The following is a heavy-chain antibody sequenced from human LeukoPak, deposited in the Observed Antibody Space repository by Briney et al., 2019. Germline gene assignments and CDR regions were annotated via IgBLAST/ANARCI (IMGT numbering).Heavy chain of an antibody. J-gene: IGHJ5*02. D-gene: IGHD5-12*01. Sequence: SETLSLTCTVSGGSISNYYWSWIRQPAGKGLEWIGRIYSSGTTIYNPSLKSRVTMSVDTSKNQFSLKLSSVTAADTAVYFCASGSSGYDPWGQGTLVTVSS. V-gene: IGHV4-4*07. CDR1: GGSISNYY. CDR2: IYSSGTT. CDR3: ASGSSGYDP.